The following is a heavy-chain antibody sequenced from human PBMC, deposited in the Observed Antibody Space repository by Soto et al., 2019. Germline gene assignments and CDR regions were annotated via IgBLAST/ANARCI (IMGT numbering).Heavy chain of an antibody. D-gene: IGHD6-19*01. J-gene: IGHJ4*02. Sequence: ASVKVSCKASGGTFSSYAISWVRQAPGQGLEWTGGIIPIFGTANYAQKFQGRVTITADESTSTAYMELSSLRSEDTAVYYCARGFNSGWYVYIWGQGTLVTVSS. CDR3: ARGFNSGWYVYI. V-gene: IGHV1-69*13. CDR1: GGTFSSYA. CDR2: IIPIFGTA.